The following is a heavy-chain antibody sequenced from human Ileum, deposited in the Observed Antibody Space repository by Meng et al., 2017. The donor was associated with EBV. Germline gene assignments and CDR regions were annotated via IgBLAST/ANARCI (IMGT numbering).Heavy chain of an antibody. V-gene: IGHV4-34*12. CDR3: ARRPTGIDY. D-gene: IGHD2-8*02. CDR1: GGSLSGAY. CDR2: IIHGGSP. J-gene: IGHJ4*02. Sequence: VPLTQGGAGLLKPSETLSLTCAVNGGSLSGAYWNWIRQPPGKGLEWIGEIIHGGSPSYNPSLKSRVTISIDTSKNQLSLMLSSVTAADTAVYYCARRPTGIDYWGQGTLVTVSS.